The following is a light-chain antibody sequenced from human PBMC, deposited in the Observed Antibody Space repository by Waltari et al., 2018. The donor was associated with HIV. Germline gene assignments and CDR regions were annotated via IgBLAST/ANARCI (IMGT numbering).Light chain of an antibody. J-gene: IGLJ1*01. Sequence: QSALTQPASVSGSPGQSVNMSCTGTSSAVGKFDLVSWYQHNPGQAPHPISYDVTTRPSGVSLRFSGSKSGNTASLTISGLQAEDEANYYCCSYAGGPFVFGSGT. CDR2: DVT. CDR3: CSYAGGPFV. CDR1: SSAVGKFDL. V-gene: IGLV2-23*02.